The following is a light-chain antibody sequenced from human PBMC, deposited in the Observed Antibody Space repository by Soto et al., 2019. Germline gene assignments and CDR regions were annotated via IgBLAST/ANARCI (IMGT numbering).Light chain of an antibody. CDR1: QSVSSSY. Sequence: EIVMTQSPSTLYVSPGERATLSCSASQSVSSSYLAWYQQKPGQAPRLLIYGASSRATGIPDRFSGSGSGTDFTLTISRLEPEDFAVYYCQQYGSSPETFGQGTKVDIK. J-gene: IGKJ1*01. CDR2: GAS. V-gene: IGKV3-20*01. CDR3: QQYGSSPET.